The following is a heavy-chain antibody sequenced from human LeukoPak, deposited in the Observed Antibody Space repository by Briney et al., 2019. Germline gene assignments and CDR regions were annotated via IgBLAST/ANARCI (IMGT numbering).Heavy chain of an antibody. CDR1: GGSFSGYY. D-gene: IGHD3-10*01. J-gene: IGHJ4*02. V-gene: IGHV4-34*01. Sequence: SETLSLTCAVYGGSFSGYYWSWIRQPPGKGLEWIGEINHSGSTNYNPSLKSRVTISVDTSKNQFSLKLSSVTAADTAVYYCARVRGSGSYYNHFYFDYWVQGTLVTVSS. CDR3: ARVRGSGSYYNHFYFDY. CDR2: INHSGST.